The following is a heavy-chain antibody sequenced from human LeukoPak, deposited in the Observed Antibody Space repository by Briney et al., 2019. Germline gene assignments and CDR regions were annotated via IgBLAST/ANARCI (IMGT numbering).Heavy chain of an antibody. Sequence: GSSVKVSCKASGGTFSSYAISWVRQAPGQGLEWMGGIIPIFGTANYAQKFQGRVTITADESTSTAYMELSSLRSEDTAVYYCARGVHELRYFDYWLDPWGQGTLVTVSS. D-gene: IGHD3-9*01. J-gene: IGHJ5*02. V-gene: IGHV1-69*01. CDR2: IIPIFGTA. CDR1: GGTFSSYA. CDR3: ARGVHELRYFDYWLDP.